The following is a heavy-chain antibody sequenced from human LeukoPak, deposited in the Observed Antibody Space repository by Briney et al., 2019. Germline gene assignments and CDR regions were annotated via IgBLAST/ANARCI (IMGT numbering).Heavy chain of an antibody. V-gene: IGHV4-4*02. J-gene: IGHJ4*02. CDR3: ARDVGTALVTGDY. CDR1: GGSVRSNNW. Sequence: SETLSLTCGVSGGSVRSNNWWSWVRQPPGQGLEWIGEIYHSGSANYNPSLKSRVTISVDKSKNQLSLKLISVTAADTAVYYCARDVGTALVTGDYWGQGTLVTVSS. CDR2: IYHSGSA. D-gene: IGHD5-18*01.